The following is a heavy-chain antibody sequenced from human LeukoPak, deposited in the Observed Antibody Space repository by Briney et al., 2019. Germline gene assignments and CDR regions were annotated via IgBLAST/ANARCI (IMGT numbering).Heavy chain of an antibody. Sequence: AGGSPRLSCAASGFTFSSYWMNWVRQAPGKGLEWVANIKQDGSVIYHVDSVKGRFTISRDKAKNSLYLQMNTLRAEDTAVYYCASDGHSTGSFDYWGQGTLVTVSS. CDR1: GFTFSSYW. V-gene: IGHV3-7*05. CDR3: ASDGHSTGSFDY. CDR2: IKQDGSVI. J-gene: IGHJ4*02. D-gene: IGHD6-19*01.